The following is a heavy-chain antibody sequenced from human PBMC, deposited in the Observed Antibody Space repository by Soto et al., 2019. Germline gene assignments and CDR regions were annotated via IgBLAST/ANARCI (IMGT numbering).Heavy chain of an antibody. CDR3: AKDSGGWYFDL. Sequence: GGSLRLSCAASGFTFSSYAMSWVRQAPGKGLEWVSAISGSGRSTYYADSVKGRFTISRDNSKNTLFLQMNSLRAEDTAIYYCAKDSGGWYFDLWGRGTLVTVSS. D-gene: IGHD2-15*01. V-gene: IGHV3-23*01. CDR1: GFTFSSYA. J-gene: IGHJ2*01. CDR2: ISGSGRST.